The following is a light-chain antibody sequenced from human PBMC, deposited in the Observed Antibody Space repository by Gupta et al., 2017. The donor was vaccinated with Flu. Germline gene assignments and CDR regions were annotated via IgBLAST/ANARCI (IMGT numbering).Light chain of an antibody. CDR2: EVI. V-gene: IGLV2-14*01. CDR3: SSYTSSNSLE. Sequence: QSALTQPASVSGSPGQSITISCTGTSSDVGGYNYVSWYQQHPGKAPKLMIYEVINRPSGFSNRFSGSKSGNTASLTISGLQAEDEADYYCSSYTSSNSLEFGGGTKLTVL. CDR1: SSDVGGYNY. J-gene: IGLJ3*02.